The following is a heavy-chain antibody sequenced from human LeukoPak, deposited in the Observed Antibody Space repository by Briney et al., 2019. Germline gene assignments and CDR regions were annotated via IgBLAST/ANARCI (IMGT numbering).Heavy chain of an antibody. J-gene: IGHJ3*02. CDR1: GFTFSSYG. Sequence: PGRSLRLSCAASGFTFSSYGMHWVRQAPGKGLECVAVIWSDGSNKYYADSVKGRFTISRDNSKNTLYLQMNSLRAEDTAVYYCAKYDSATHGAFDIWGQRTMVTVSS. CDR2: IWSDGSNK. D-gene: IGHD2-21*02. CDR3: AKYDSATHGAFDI. V-gene: IGHV3-33*06.